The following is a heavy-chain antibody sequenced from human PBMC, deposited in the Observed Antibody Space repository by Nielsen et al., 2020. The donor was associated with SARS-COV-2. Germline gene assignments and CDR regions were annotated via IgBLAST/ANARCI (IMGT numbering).Heavy chain of an antibody. CDR2: ISSSSSHK. Sequence: GESLKISCAASGFTFSSYWMNWVRQAPGEGLEWVSSISSSSSHKSYADSVKGRFTLSRDNSQNTLYLQMNSLRPDDTAVYYCARGMLWQDTVDYWGQGTLVTVSS. D-gene: IGHD5-12*01. CDR1: GFTFSSYW. CDR3: ARGMLWQDTVDY. J-gene: IGHJ4*02. V-gene: IGHV3-21*01.